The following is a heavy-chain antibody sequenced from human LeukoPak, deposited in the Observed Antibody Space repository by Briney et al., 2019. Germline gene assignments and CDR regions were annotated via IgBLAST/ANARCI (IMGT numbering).Heavy chain of an antibody. J-gene: IGHJ5*02. CDR1: GYSISSGYY. CDR2: IYHSGST. CDR3: ARRRKMATIGFDP. V-gene: IGHV4-38-2*02. D-gene: IGHD5-24*01. Sequence: SETLSLTCTVSGYSISSGYYWGWIRQPPGKGLEWIGSIYHSGSTNYNPSLKSRVTISVDTSKNQFSLKLSSVTAADTAVYYCARRRKMATIGFDPWGQGTLVTVSS.